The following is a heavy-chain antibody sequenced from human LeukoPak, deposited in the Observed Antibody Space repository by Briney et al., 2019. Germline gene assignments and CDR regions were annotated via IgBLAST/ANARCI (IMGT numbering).Heavy chain of an antibody. V-gene: IGHV1-8*01. D-gene: IGHD1-26*01. CDR3: TRGSLSGSPRDY. Sequence: ASVRVSCKASEYTFTGYDIHCVRHATGQGLEWMGWMNPYTGDTGYAQKFQGRVTMTRNTSIDTAYMELSGLRSEDTAVYYCTRGSLSGSPRDYWGQGTLVTVSS. CDR1: EYTFTGYD. J-gene: IGHJ4*02. CDR2: MNPYTGDT.